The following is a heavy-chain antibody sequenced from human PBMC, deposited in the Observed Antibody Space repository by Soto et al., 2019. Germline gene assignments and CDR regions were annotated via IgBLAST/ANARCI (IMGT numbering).Heavy chain of an antibody. CDR1: GFTFSSYG. CDR2: IWYDGSNK. CDR3: ASDIVVVPAANDAFDI. Sequence: QVQLVESGGRVVQPGRSLRLSCAASGFTFSSYGMHWVRQAPGKGLEWVAVIWYDGSNKYYADSVKGRFTISRDNSKNTLYLQMNSLRAEDTAVYYCASDIVVVPAANDAFDIWGQGTMVTVSS. J-gene: IGHJ3*02. D-gene: IGHD2-2*01. V-gene: IGHV3-33*01.